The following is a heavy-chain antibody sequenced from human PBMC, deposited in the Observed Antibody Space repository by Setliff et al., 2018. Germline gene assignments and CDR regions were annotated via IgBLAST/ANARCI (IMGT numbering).Heavy chain of an antibody. CDR2: TIPIFGTT. CDR1: GGTFSSYG. CDR3: VREGVDSRSSTDYRYYMDV. Sequence: SVKVSCKASGGTFSSYGISWVRQAPGQGLEWMGGTIPIFGTTDYAQKFRGRVTIITDESTSTAFMQLSSLRSEDTAVYYCVREGVDSRSSTDYRYYMDVWGKGTTVTSP. V-gene: IGHV1-69*05. J-gene: IGHJ6*03. D-gene: IGHD3-22*01.